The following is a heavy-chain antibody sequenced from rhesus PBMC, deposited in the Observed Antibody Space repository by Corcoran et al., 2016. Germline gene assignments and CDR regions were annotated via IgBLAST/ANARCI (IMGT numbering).Heavy chain of an antibody. CDR2: MYSLSGGT. Sequence: QVQLQESGPGVGKLSEILSSTCAVSGGTISSSYWWSGIRQSPGKGMEWIGGMYSLSGGTDTPPPRSGIGTMSQATSKTRFSLRLNSGAATDPAVYYCAGGLAGGGYDRFDVWGPGVLVTVSS. CDR1: GGTISSSYW. J-gene: IGHJ5-1*01. D-gene: IGHD2-39*02. CDR3: AGGLAGGGYDRFDV. V-gene: IGHV4-93*01.